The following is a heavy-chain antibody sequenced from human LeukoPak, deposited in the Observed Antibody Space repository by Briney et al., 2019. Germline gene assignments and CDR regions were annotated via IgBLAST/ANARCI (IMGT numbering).Heavy chain of an antibody. CDR2: ISWNSGSI. Sequence: PGGSLRLSCAASGFTFDDYAMHWVRQAPGKGLEWVSGISWNSGSIDYADSVKGRFTISRDNAKNSLYLQMNSLRAEDTALYYCAKDMSFGRRGDAFDIWGQGTLVTVS. D-gene: IGHD3-10*01. V-gene: IGHV3-9*01. CDR3: AKDMSFGRRGDAFDI. J-gene: IGHJ3*02. CDR1: GFTFDDYA.